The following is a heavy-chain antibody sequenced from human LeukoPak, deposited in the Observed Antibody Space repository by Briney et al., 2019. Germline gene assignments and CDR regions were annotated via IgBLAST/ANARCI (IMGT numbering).Heavy chain of an antibody. CDR3: ARQEGPYYFDY. V-gene: IGHV4-38-2*02. CDR2: IYHSGST. Sequence: SETLSLTCTVSGYSISSGYYWGWIRQSPGKGLEWIGSIYHSGSTYYNPSLKSRVTISVDTSKNQFSLKLSSVTAADTAVYYCARQEGPYYFDYWGQGTLVTVSS. J-gene: IGHJ4*02. CDR1: GYSISSGYY.